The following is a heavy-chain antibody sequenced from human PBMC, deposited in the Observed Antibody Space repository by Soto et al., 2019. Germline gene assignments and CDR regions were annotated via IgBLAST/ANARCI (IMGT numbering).Heavy chain of an antibody. J-gene: IGHJ4*02. V-gene: IGHV3-74*01. CDR3: TRGSWADY. CDR1: GSTFSIYW. CDR2: INTEGSDT. D-gene: IGHD3-16*01. Sequence: GSLIRAGRASGSTFSIYWMHWVRQAPGKGLVWVSRINTEGSDTRYADSVKGRFTISRDNGENTLYLQMNSLRVDDTAVYYCTRGSWADYWGQGTLVTVYS.